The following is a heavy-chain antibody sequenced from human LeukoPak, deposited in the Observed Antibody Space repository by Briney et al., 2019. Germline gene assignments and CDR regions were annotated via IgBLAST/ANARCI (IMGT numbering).Heavy chain of an antibody. CDR3: ARAYYDFWSGYYGEPYYFDY. CDR2: INSDGSST. V-gene: IGHV3-74*01. CDR1: GFTFSSYW. Sequence: GGSLRLSCAASGFTFSSYWMHWVRQDPGKGLVWVSRINSDGSSTSYADSVKGRFTISRDNAKNTLYLQMNSLRAEDTAVYYCARAYYDFWSGYYGEPYYFDYWGQGTLVTVSS. D-gene: IGHD3-3*01. J-gene: IGHJ4*02.